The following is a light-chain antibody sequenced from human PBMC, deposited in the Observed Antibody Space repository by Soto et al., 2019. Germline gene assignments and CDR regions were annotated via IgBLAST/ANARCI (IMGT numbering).Light chain of an antibody. Sequence: DIQMTQSPSSVSASVGDRVTISCRASQRIANWVAWYQQKPGKAPHLLIYAASTLQSGAPSRLSGSGSGTDFIFNISSLQPNASATYYCQQASSFPFTFGTGTKVDV. CDR1: QRIANW. CDR2: AAS. V-gene: IGKV1-12*01. J-gene: IGKJ3*01. CDR3: QQASSFPFT.